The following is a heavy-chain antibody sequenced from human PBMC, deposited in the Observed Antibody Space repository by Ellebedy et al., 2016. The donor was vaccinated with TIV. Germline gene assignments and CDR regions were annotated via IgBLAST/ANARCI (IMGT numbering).Heavy chain of an antibody. J-gene: IGHJ5*02. Sequence: GESLKISCAASGFTFHSYGMHWVRQAPGKGLEWVTFIRYDGSDKYYADSVKGRFTVSRDNSKNTLTLQMNGLRPDDTAVYYCAKVLFAFGEFESPFDPWGQGTLVIVPS. CDR2: IRYDGSDK. CDR3: AKVLFAFGEFESPFDP. D-gene: IGHD3-10*01. CDR1: GFTFHSYG. V-gene: IGHV3-30*02.